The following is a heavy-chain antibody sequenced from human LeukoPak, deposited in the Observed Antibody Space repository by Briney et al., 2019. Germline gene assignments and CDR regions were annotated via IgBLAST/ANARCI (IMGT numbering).Heavy chain of an antibody. CDR2: INPNSGDT. Sequence: GASVEVSCKASGYTFTGYYMHRVRQAPGQGLEWVGWINPNSGDTNYAQNFQGRFTMTRDTSISTAYMELSWLRSDDTAVFYCARGRGDYRGNSFYFDYWGQGTLVTVSS. J-gene: IGHJ4*02. V-gene: IGHV1-2*02. D-gene: IGHD4-23*01. CDR3: ARGRGDYRGNSFYFDY. CDR1: GYTFTGYY.